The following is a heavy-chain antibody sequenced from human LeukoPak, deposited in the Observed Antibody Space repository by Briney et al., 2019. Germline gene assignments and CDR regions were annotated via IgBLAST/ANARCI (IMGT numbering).Heavy chain of an antibody. CDR1: GFTFDDYA. Sequence: QSGGSLRLSCAASGFTFDDYAMHWVRQAPGKGLEWVSGISWNSGSIGYADSVKGRFTISRDNAKNSLYLQMNSLRAEDTALYYCAKADTYYYDSSGYFHWGQGTLVTVSS. CDR3: AKADTYYYDSSGYFH. V-gene: IGHV3-9*01. D-gene: IGHD3-22*01. J-gene: IGHJ4*02. CDR2: ISWNSGSI.